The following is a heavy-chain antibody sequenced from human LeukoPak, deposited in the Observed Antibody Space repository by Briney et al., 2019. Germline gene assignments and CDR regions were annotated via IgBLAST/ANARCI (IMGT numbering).Heavy chain of an antibody. J-gene: IGHJ4*02. CDR2: IYPGDSDT. D-gene: IGHD4-17*01. Sequence: GESLKISCKGSGYRFTSYWIGWVRQMPGKGLEWMGIIYPGDSDTRYSPSFQGQVTISADKSISTAYLQWSSLKASDTAMYYCATREIYGDYDYYFDYWGQGTLVTVSS. V-gene: IGHV5-51*01. CDR1: GYRFTSYW. CDR3: ATREIYGDYDYYFDY.